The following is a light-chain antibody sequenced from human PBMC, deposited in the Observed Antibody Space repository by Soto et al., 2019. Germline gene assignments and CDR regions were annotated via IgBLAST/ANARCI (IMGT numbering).Light chain of an antibody. CDR3: QIENFNLEA. V-gene: IGKV1-12*01. Sequence: STQPPSSVPASVGDRAMIAWXASKGIRSCLEWYKKKKGKQXKXXXYAESTLKSGVQTRLGGSGSANDFNINISIVRPHDFVTYYSQIENFNLEAFGQGTKVDI. J-gene: IGKJ1*01. CDR1: KGIRSC. CDR2: AES.